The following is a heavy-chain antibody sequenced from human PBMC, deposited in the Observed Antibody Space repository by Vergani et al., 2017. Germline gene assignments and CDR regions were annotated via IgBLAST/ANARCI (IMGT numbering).Heavy chain of an antibody. Sequence: EVQLVESGGGLVQPGGSLRLSCTASGFSFRSYWMNWVRQAPGKGLEWVANIKQDGSEKYFVDSVKGRFTISRDNAKNSLYLQMNSLRVEDTGIYYCASGPPDGGTGDFDYWGEGTMVTVSS. CDR1: GFSFRSYW. CDR3: ASGPPDGGTGDFDY. J-gene: IGHJ4*02. V-gene: IGHV3-7*01. D-gene: IGHD3-10*01. CDR2: IKQDGSEK.